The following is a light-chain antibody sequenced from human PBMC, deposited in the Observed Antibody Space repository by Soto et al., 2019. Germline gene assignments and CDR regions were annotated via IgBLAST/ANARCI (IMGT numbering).Light chain of an antibody. CDR3: HQYHSEPPGRT. Sequence: EVVMTQSPATMSVSPGERVTLSCTASQSVSGNLAWYQQTPGQAPRLLIHGASTRTTDIPARFSGSGSGTEVTLTNTSLQSEDFAVYYCHQYHSEPPGRTFGGGTRVEIK. CDR2: GAS. J-gene: IGKJ4*01. V-gene: IGKV3-15*01. CDR1: QSVSGN.